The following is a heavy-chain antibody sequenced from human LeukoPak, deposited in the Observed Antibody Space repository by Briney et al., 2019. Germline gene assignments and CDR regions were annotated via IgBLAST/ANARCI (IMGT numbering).Heavy chain of an antibody. CDR1: GGSISSGDYY. D-gene: IGHD4-23*01. CDR3: ARSPDYGGNSGWFDP. J-gene: IGHJ5*02. Sequence: SQTLSLTCTVSGGSISSGDYYWSWIRQPPGKGLEWIGYIYYSGGTYYNPSLKSRVTISVDTSKNQFSLKLSSVTAADTAVYYCARSPDYGGNSGWFDPWGQGTLVTVSS. V-gene: IGHV4-30-4*08. CDR2: IYYSGGT.